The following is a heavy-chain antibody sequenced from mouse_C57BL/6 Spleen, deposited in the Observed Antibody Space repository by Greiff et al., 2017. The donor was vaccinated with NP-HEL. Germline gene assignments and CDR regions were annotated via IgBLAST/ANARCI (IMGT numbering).Heavy chain of an antibody. Sequence: VQLQQSGAELVKPGASVKISCKASGYAFSSYWMNWVKQRPGKGLEWIGQIYPGDGDTNYNGKFKGKATLTADKSSSTAYMQLSSLTSEDSAVYFCARPSSFITTGEGYFDVWGTGTTVTVSS. V-gene: IGHV1-80*01. CDR2: IYPGDGDT. D-gene: IGHD1-1*01. J-gene: IGHJ1*03. CDR3: ARPSSFITTGEGYFDV. CDR1: GYAFSSYW.